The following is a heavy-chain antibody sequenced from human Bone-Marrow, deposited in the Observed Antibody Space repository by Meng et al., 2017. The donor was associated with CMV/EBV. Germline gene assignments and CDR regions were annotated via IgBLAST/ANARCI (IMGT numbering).Heavy chain of an antibody. CDR2: IYYSGST. J-gene: IGHJ4*02. CDR1: GGSISSSSYY. D-gene: IGHD3-3*01. CDR3: ARQGYDFWSGYYKPDSFDY. V-gene: IGHV4-39*01. Sequence: GSLRLSCTVSGGSISSSSYYWGWIRQPPGKGLEWIGSIYYSGSTYYNPSLKSRVTISVDTSKNQFSLKLSSVTAADTAVYYCARQGYDFWSGYYKPDSFDYWGQGTLVTVYS.